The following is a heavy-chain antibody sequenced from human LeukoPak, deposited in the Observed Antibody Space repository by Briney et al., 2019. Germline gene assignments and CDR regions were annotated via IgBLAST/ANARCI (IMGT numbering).Heavy chain of an antibody. Sequence: PGGSLRLSCAASRFTFSNCWMHWVRQAPGKGLVWFSRINSEGSSTTYADSVKGRFTISRDNAKNTLYLQMNSLRAEDTAVYYCARDGYGSGPDIDYWGQGTLVTVSS. CDR2: INSEGSST. CDR1: RFTFSNCW. V-gene: IGHV3-74*01. J-gene: IGHJ4*02. D-gene: IGHD3-10*01. CDR3: ARDGYGSGPDIDY.